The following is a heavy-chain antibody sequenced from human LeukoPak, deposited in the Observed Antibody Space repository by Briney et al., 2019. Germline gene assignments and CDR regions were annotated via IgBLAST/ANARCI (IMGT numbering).Heavy chain of an antibody. V-gene: IGHV5-51*01. D-gene: IGHD3-22*01. Sequence: GESLKISCKVSGYSFDAYWIAWVRQMPGKGLEWMRIIYPGDSDTRYSPSFQGQVTISADKSVTTAHLQWSSLKASDTAMYYCARLPTYYSASSGHYYFDYWGQGALVTVSS. J-gene: IGHJ4*02. CDR3: ARLPTYYSASSGHYYFDY. CDR2: IYPGDSDT. CDR1: GYSFDAYW.